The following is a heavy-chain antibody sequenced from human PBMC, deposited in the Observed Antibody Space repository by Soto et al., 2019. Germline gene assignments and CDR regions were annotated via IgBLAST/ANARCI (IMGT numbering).Heavy chain of an antibody. Sequence: QVQLVQSGAEVKKPGSSVRVSCKASGGTFSSYALNWVRQAPGQGLEWMGGIIPMFGTARYAQKFQGRVTITADESTSTVHMERSSLRSEDTAVYYCARDYGHDCSGGSCYLCFWGQGTLVTVSS. CDR2: IIPMFGTA. D-gene: IGHD2-15*01. J-gene: IGHJ4*02. V-gene: IGHV1-69*01. CDR3: ARDYGHDCSGGSCYLCF. CDR1: GGTFSSYA.